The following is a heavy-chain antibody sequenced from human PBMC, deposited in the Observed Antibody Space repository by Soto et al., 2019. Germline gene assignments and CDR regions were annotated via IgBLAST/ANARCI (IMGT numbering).Heavy chain of an antibody. CDR2: IGAYNGNT. CDR3: ARTGITGTDYYYYGMDV. Sequence: QVQLVQSGAEVKKPGASVKVSCKASGYTFTSYGISWVRQAPGQGLEWMGWIGAYNGNTNYAQKLQGRVTMTTDTSTSTAYMELRSLRSDDTAVYYCARTGITGTDYYYYGMDVWGQGTTVTVSS. D-gene: IGHD1-20*01. J-gene: IGHJ6*02. CDR1: GYTFTSYG. V-gene: IGHV1-18*01.